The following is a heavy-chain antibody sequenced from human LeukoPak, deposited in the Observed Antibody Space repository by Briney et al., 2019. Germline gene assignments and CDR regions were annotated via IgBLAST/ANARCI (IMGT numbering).Heavy chain of an antibody. V-gene: IGHV3-30*04. Sequence: GGSLRLSCAASGFTFSSYAMHWVRQAPGKGLEWVAVISYDGSNKYYADSVKGRFTISRDNSKNTLYLQMNRLIAEDTAVYYCARDGPLVWFGEFFYYYGMDVWGQGTTVTVSS. J-gene: IGHJ6*02. CDR1: GFTFSSYA. CDR3: ARDGPLVWFGEFFYYYGMDV. D-gene: IGHD3-10*01. CDR2: ISYDGSNK.